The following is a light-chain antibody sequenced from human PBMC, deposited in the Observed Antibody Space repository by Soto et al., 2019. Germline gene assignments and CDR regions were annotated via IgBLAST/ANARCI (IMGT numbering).Light chain of an antibody. CDR2: EVS. CDR3: SSYTGSSTLVV. V-gene: IGLV2-14*01. CDR1: SSDVGGYNY. Sequence: QSALTQPASVSGSPGQSITISCTGTSSDVGGYNYVSWYQQHPGKAPKLMIYEVSNRPSGVPNRFSGSKSGNTASLTISGLQDEDEADYYCSSYTGSSTLVVFGGGTKVTVL. J-gene: IGLJ2*01.